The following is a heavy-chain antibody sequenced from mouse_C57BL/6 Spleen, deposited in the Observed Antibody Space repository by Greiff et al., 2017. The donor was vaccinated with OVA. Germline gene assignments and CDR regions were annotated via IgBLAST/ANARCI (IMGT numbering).Heavy chain of an antibody. Sequence: EVMLVESGEGLVKPGGSLKLSCAASGFTFSSYAMSWVRQTPEKRLEWVAYISSGGDYIYYADTVKGRFTIARDNARNTLYLQMSSLKSEDTAMYYCTRNYGSSYVEVGYFDVWGTGTTVTVSS. D-gene: IGHD1-1*01. CDR3: TRNYGSSYVEVGYFDV. CDR1: GFTFSSYA. J-gene: IGHJ1*03. CDR2: ISSGGDYI. V-gene: IGHV5-9-1*02.